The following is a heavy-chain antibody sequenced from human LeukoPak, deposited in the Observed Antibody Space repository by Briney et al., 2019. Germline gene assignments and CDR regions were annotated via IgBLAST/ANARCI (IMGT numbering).Heavy chain of an antibody. J-gene: IGHJ6*04. CDR3: ARRGATMVRGTKLDYYYGMDV. CDR1: GGSFSGYY. CDR2: INHSGST. Sequence: PSETLSLTCAVYGGSFSGYYWSWIRQPPGKGLEWVGEINHSGSTNYIPSLKSRVTISVDTSKNQFSLKLSSVTAADTAVYYCARRGATMVRGTKLDYYYGMDVWGKGTTVTVSS. V-gene: IGHV4-34*01. D-gene: IGHD3-10*01.